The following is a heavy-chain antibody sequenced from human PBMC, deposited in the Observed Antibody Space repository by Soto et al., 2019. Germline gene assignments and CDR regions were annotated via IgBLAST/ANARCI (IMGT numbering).Heavy chain of an antibody. CDR1: GYTFTSYG. CDR3: ARDPYNVLMVNAPNLYGMDV. J-gene: IGHJ6*02. V-gene: IGHV1-18*01. Sequence: QVQLVQSGAEVKKPGASVKVSCKASGYTFTSYGISWVRQAPGQGLEWLGWISAYNGNTNYAQSLQGRVTMTTDTSTSTAYMELMSLRSDDTAVYYGARDPYNVLMVNAPNLYGMDVWGQGTSVTVSS. CDR2: ISAYNGNT. D-gene: IGHD2-8*01.